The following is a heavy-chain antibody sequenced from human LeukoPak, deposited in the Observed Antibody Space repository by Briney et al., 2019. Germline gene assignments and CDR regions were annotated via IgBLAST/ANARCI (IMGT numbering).Heavy chain of an antibody. V-gene: IGHV1-8*01. CDR1: GFSFTSYD. Sequence: ASVKVSCKGSGFSFTSYDIDWVRQASGQGFEWMGWMSPNNGKTGYAQKFQGRVTMTRDTSISTAYMELRDLTPEDTAVYYCVRDGEGVGISVNYWFDPWGQGTLVTVSS. D-gene: IGHD3-10*01. J-gene: IGHJ5*02. CDR3: VRDGEGVGISVNYWFDP. CDR2: MSPNNGKT.